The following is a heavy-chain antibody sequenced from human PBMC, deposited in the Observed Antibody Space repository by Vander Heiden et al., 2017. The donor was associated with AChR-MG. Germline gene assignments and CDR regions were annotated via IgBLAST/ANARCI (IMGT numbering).Heavy chain of an antibody. CDR3: ARELLWFGELMTFDP. CDR1: GFTFSSYG. Sequence: QVQLVESGGGVVQPERSLRLSCAASGFTFSSYGMHWVRQAPGKGLEWVAVIWYDGSNKYYADSVKGRFTISRDNSKNTLYLQMNSLRAEDTAVYYCARELLWFGELMTFDPWGQGTLVTVSS. D-gene: IGHD3-10*01. V-gene: IGHV3-33*01. J-gene: IGHJ5*02. CDR2: IWYDGSNK.